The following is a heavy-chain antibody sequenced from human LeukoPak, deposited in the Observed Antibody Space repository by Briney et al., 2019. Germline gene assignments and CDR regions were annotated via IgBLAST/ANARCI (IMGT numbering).Heavy chain of an antibody. CDR2: IGHDGDNK. V-gene: IGHV3-30*18. CDR1: GFTFRSYG. CDR3: AKIHYYESSGYLEY. J-gene: IGHJ4*02. Sequence: PGGSLRLSCAASGFTFRSYGMHWVRQAPGKGLEWVAVIGHDGDNKYYADSVRGRFTISRDNSKSTLFLQMNSLRAEDTAVYYCAKIHYYESSGYLEYWGQGPLVTVSS. D-gene: IGHD3-22*01.